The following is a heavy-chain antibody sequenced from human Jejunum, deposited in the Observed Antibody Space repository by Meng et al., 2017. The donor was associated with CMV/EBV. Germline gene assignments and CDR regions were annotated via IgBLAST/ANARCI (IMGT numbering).Heavy chain of an antibody. CDR2: INNDGSTI. D-gene: IGHD1-14*01. V-gene: IGHV3-74*01. CDR1: GFTFTYW. CDR3: ARAGSYRFDY. J-gene: IGHJ4*02. Sequence: EVELVDAGGSLVQRGGSVRLSCTGSGFTFTYWMHLVRQDPGKGPEVLSRINNDGSTINYADSVKGRFTISRDNAKNTLYLQMNSLRVEDTAVYYCARAGSYRFDYWGQGTLVTVSS.